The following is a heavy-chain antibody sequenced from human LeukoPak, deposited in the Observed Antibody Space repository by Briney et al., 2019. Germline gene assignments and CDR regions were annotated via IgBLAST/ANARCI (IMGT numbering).Heavy chain of an antibody. J-gene: IGHJ5*02. Sequence: SETLSLTCTVSGGSISSYYWSWIRQPPGKGLEWIGYIYYRGSTNYNPSLKSRVTISVDTSKNQFSLKLSSVTAADTAVYYCARSHAYGDYVRWFDPWGQGTLVTVSS. D-gene: IGHD4-17*01. CDR1: GGSISSYY. CDR3: ARSHAYGDYVRWFDP. CDR2: IYYRGST. V-gene: IGHV4-59*01.